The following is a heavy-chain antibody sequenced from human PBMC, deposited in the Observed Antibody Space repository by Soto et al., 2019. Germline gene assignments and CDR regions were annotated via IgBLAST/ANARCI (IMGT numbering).Heavy chain of an antibody. CDR1: GGSISISSYY. J-gene: IGHJ5*02. CDR2: IYYSWST. D-gene: IGHD6-6*01. Sequence: SETLSLTCTVSGGSISISSYYWGWIRQPPGKGLEWIGSIYYSWSTYYNPSLKSRVTISVDTSKNKFSLKMSYVTAADTAAYYCARRETQLVTGKWFDPWGQGTLVTV. CDR3: ARRETQLVTGKWFDP. V-gene: IGHV4-39*01.